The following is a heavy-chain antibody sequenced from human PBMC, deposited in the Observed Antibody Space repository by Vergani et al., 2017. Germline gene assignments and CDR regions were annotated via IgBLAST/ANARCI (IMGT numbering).Heavy chain of an antibody. Sequence: ELQLVESGGGLVQPGGSLRLSCAASGSTVSGNYMTWVRQAPGKGLEWVSHIYSGDETYYADSVKGRVTISRDTSKNTLHLQINNLRVEDTAVYYCARNPYCGGDCYSDAFDIWGQGTMVTVSS. J-gene: IGHJ3*02. CDR2: IYSGDET. D-gene: IGHD2-21*02. CDR1: GSTVSGNY. V-gene: IGHV3-66*02. CDR3: ARNPYCGGDCYSDAFDI.